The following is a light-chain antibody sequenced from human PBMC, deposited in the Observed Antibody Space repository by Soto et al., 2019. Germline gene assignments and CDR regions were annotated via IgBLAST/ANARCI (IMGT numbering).Light chain of an antibody. J-gene: IGLJ3*02. CDR2: RNN. Sequence: VLTQPPSASGTPGQRVTISCSGSSSNIGSNYVYWYQQLPGTAPKLLIYRNNQRPSGVPDRFSGSKSGTSASLAISGLRSEDEADYYRSAWDDSLRGVVFGGGTKLTVL. CDR1: SSNIGSNY. V-gene: IGLV1-47*01. CDR3: SAWDDSLRGVV.